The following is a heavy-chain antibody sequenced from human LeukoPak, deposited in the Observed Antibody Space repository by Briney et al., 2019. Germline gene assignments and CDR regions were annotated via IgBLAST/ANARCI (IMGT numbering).Heavy chain of an antibody. V-gene: IGHV3-23*01. CDR2: IGGSGGST. CDR1: GFTFSSYA. J-gene: IGHJ4*02. D-gene: IGHD3-3*01. CDR3: TWSGLKIES. Sequence: GGSLRLSCAASGFTFSSYAMSWVRQAPGKGLEWVSAIGGSGGSTYYADSVKGRFTISRDNSKNTLFLQMNSLKTEDTALYYCTWSGLKIESWGQGTLVTVSS.